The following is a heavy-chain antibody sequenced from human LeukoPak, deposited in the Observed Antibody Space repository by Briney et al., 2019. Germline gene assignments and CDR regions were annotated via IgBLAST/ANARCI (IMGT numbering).Heavy chain of an antibody. Sequence: SETLSLTCNDSGYSISSGYYWGWIRQPPGKGLEWIGTIYHSGSTYYNPSLKSRVTISVDTSKNQFSLKLSSVTAADTAVYYCARGPTFRSGSYFADSWGQGTLVTVSS. J-gene: IGHJ4*02. CDR3: ARGPTFRSGSYFADS. V-gene: IGHV4-38-2*02. D-gene: IGHD3-10*01. CDR2: IYHSGST. CDR1: GYSISSGYY.